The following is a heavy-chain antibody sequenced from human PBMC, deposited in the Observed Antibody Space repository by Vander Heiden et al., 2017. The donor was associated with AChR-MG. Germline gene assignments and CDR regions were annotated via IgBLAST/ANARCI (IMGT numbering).Heavy chain of an antibody. Sequence: EVQLLESGGDLIQPGESLRLSCVAHGFTFSSYGMIWLRPAPGKGLEWVSSISGRGATKYYADCVKGRFTISRDNSKNTLYLQRNSLRVEDTAVYFCAKRPLGAAFDIWGQGTMVTVSS. CDR3: AKRPLGAAFDI. V-gene: IGHV3-23*01. CDR2: ISGRGATK. CDR1: GFTFSSYG. J-gene: IGHJ3*02. D-gene: IGHD7-27*01.